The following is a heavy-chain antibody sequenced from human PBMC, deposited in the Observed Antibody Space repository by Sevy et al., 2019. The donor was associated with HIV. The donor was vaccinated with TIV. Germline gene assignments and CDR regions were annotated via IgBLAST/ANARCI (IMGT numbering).Heavy chain of an antibody. J-gene: IGHJ4*02. CDR1: GYTFTSYA. D-gene: IGHD3-22*01. V-gene: IGHV7-4-1*02. Sequence: ASVKVSCKASGYTFTSYAMNWVRQAPGQGLEWMGWINTNTGNPTYAQGFTGRFVFSLDTSVSTAYLQISSLKAEDTAMYYCARVSHYYDSSGYYWGLDYWGQGTLVTVSS. CDR2: INTNTGNP. CDR3: ARVSHYYDSSGYYWGLDY.